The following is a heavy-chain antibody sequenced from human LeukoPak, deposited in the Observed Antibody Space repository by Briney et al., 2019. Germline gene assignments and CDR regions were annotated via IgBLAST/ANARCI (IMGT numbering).Heavy chain of an antibody. CDR1: GGSTSSSSYY. CDR3: ARQHIRITMVRGVQHSLLTLNWFDP. CDR2: IYYSGST. J-gene: IGHJ5*02. Sequence: SETLSLTCTVSGGSTSSSSYYWGWIRQPPGKGLEWIGSIYYSGSTYYNPSLKSRVTISVDTSKNQFSLKLSSVTAADTAVYYCARQHIRITMVRGVQHSLLTLNWFDPWGQGTLVTVSS. V-gene: IGHV4-39*01. D-gene: IGHD3-10*01.